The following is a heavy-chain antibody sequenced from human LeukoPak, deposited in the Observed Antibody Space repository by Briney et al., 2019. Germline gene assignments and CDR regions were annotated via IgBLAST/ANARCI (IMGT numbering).Heavy chain of an antibody. CDR1: GGSISSYY. J-gene: IGHJ3*02. Sequence: SETLSLTCTVSGGSISSYYWSWIRQPPGKGLDWIGYIYYSGSTNYNPSLKSRVTISVDTSKNQFSLKLSSVTAADTAVYYCARDNDFWSGYAFDIWGQGTMVTVSS. CDR3: ARDNDFWSGYAFDI. D-gene: IGHD3-3*01. V-gene: IGHV4-59*01. CDR2: IYYSGST.